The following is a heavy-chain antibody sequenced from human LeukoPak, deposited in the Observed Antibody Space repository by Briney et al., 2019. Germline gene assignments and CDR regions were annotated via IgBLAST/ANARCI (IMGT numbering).Heavy chain of an antibody. CDR2: INPNSGGT. Sequence: GASVKVSCKASGYTFTGYYMHWVRQAPGQGLEWMGWINPNSGGTNYAQKFQGRVTMTRDTSISTAYMELSSLRSEDTAVYYCARLNEWELRVDYWGQGTLVTVSS. V-gene: IGHV1-2*02. CDR1: GYTFTGYY. D-gene: IGHD1-26*01. CDR3: ARLNEWELRVDY. J-gene: IGHJ4*02.